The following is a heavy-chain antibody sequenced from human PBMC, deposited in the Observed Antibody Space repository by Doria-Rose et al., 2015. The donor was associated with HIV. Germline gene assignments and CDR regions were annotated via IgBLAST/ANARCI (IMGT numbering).Heavy chain of an antibody. Sequence: QITLKESGPVLVKPTETLTLTCTVSGVSLSSPGMGVSWTRQPPGKALEWLANIFSDDERSYKTSLKSRLTISRGTSKSQVVLTMTDMDPVDTATYYCVRIKSSRWYHKYYFDFWGQGTLVIVSA. V-gene: IGHV2-26*01. D-gene: IGHD6-13*01. CDR3: VRIKSSRWYHKYYFDF. J-gene: IGHJ4*02. CDR1: GVSLSSPGMG. CDR2: IFSDDER.